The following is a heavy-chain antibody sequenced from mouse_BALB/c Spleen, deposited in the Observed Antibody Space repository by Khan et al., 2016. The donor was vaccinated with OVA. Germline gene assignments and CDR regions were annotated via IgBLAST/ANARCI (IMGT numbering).Heavy chain of an antibody. V-gene: IGHV3-2*02. CDR2: ISYSGNT. D-gene: IGHD1-1*01. CDR3: ARVYGGDCDY. CDR1: GYSITSDYA. J-gene: IGHJ2*01. Sequence: EVQLVESGPGLVKPSQSLSLTCTVTGYSITSDYAWNWIRQFPGNKLEWMGYISYSGNTKYNQSLKSRISIPRDTSKNQFFLQLNSVTIEDTATYYCARVYGGDCDYWGQGTTLTVSS.